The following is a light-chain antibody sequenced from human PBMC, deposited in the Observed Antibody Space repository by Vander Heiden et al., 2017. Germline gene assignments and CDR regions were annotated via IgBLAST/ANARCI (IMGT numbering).Light chain of an antibody. CDR2: AAS. Sequence: DIQMTQSPSSLSASVGDRVTITCRASQSISNYLNWYQKKPGKAPKLLIYAASNLQSGVPSRFSGSGSGTDFTLTISRLQLEDFATYYCQQSDSTPYTFGQGTKLEIK. J-gene: IGKJ2*01. CDR1: QSISNY. CDR3: QQSDSTPYT. V-gene: IGKV1-39*01.